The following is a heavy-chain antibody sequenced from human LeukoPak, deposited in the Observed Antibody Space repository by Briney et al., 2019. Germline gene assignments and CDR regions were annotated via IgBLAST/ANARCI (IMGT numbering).Heavy chain of an antibody. J-gene: IGHJ4*02. CDR3: AKGLVLLWFGEFDYFDY. CDR1: GFTFSSYG. D-gene: IGHD3-10*01. CDR2: IRYDGSNK. Sequence: GGSLRLSCAASGFTFSSYGMHWVRQAPGKGLEWVAFIRYDGSNKYYADSVKGRFTISRDNSKNTLYLQMNSLRAEDTAAYYCAKGLVLLWFGEFDYFDYWGQGTLVTVSS. V-gene: IGHV3-30*02.